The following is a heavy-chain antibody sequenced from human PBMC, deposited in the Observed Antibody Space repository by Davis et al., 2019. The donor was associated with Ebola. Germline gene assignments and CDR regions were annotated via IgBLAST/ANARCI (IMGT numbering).Heavy chain of an antibody. CDR1: GYRFTSYY. D-gene: IGHD3-22*01. J-gene: IGHJ3*02. CDR2: INPITGGT. CDR3: AGEGGRYYDSSGYVFDI. Sequence: ASVKVSCKASGYRFTSYYMHWVRQAPGQGLEWMGIINPITGGTSYAQNSQVRVNMTRDTSTSTVYMELSSLRSEDTAVYYCAGEGGRYYDSSGYVFDIWGQGTMVKVSS. V-gene: IGHV1-46*01.